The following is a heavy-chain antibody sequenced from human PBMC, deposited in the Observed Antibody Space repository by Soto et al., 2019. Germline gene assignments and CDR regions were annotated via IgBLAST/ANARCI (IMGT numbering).Heavy chain of an antibody. CDR2: ISAYNGNT. Sequence: QVQLVQSGTEVKKPGASVKVSCKASGYSFTSYGISWVRQAPGQVLEWMGWISAYNGNTNYAQKLQGRVKMTTDSSTSTAYMELTSLRSDYTAGNYCATDRGSSGSYSFDYWGQGTLVTVSS. D-gene: IGHD3-10*01. CDR1: GYSFTSYG. CDR3: ATDRGSSGSYSFDY. V-gene: IGHV1-18*01. J-gene: IGHJ4*02.